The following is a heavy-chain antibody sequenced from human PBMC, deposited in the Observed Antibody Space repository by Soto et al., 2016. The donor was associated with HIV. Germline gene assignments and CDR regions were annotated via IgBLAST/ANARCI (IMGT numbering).Heavy chain of an antibody. Sequence: EVQLVESGGGLVKPGGSLRLSCVASGFTFNPYNMNWVRQAPGQRLEWLSYISGISSTIYYADSVQGRFTISRDNAKNSLYLQMNSLRVEDTAVYYCAREGDYYDSTGSLDHWGQGTLVHRLL. CDR3: AREGDYYDSTGSLDH. J-gene: IGHJ4*02. CDR2: ISGISSTI. V-gene: IGHV3-48*01. CDR1: GFTFNPYN. D-gene: IGHD3-22*01.